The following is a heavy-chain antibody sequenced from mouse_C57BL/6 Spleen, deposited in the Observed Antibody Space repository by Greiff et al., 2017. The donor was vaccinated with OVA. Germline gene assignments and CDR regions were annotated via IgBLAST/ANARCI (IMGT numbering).Heavy chain of an antibody. V-gene: IGHV7-3*01. CDR3: ARYRTTVVAKSYWYFDV. J-gene: IGHJ1*03. D-gene: IGHD1-1*01. CDR2: IRNKANGYTT. CDR1: GFTFTDYY. Sequence: EVMLVESGGGLVQPGGSLSLSCAASGFTFTDYYMSWVRQPPGKALEWLGFIRNKANGYTTEYSASVKGRFTISRDNSQSILYLQMNALRAEDSATYYCARYRTTVVAKSYWYFDVWGTGTTVTVSS.